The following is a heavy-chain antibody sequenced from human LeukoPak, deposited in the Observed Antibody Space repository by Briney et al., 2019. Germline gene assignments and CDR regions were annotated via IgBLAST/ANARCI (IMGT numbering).Heavy chain of an antibody. CDR1: GYTFTTYS. Sequence: GASVKVSCKASGYTFTTYSLDWVRQAPGQSLEWMGWISVNNGGTNYAQSFQDRVTLTRDTSTNTAYLELRSLRSDDTAIIYCATATQPRGYFLHRGQGTLVTVSS. V-gene: IGHV1-18*01. CDR3: ATATQPRGYFLH. CDR2: ISVNNGGT. D-gene: IGHD2-2*01. J-gene: IGHJ1*01.